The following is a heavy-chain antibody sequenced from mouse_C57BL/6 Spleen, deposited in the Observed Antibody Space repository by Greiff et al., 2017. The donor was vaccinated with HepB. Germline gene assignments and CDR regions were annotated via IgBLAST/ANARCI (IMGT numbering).Heavy chain of an antibody. CDR3: ARTTKGYYAMDY. D-gene: IGHD2-12*01. CDR2: IYPGDGDT. J-gene: IGHJ4*01. V-gene: IGHV1-80*01. CDR1: GYAFSSYW. Sequence: QVQLQQSGAELVKPGASVKISCKASGYAFSSYWMNWVKQRPGKGLEWIGQIYPGDGDTTYNGKFKGKATLTADKSSSTAYMQLSSLTSEDSAVYFCARTTKGYYAMDYWGQGTSVTVSS.